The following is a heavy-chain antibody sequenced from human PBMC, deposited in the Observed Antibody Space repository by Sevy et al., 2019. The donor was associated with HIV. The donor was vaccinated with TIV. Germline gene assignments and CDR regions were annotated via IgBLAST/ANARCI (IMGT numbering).Heavy chain of an antibody. V-gene: IGHV3-23*01. CDR3: ARAIVVVPAARFYYYYYGMDV. CDR1: GFTFSIYA. Sequence: GGSLRLSCAASGFTFSIYAMSWVRQAPGKGLEWVSTISVSGGSTYYAYSVKGRFTISRDNAKNSLYLQMNSLRAEDTAVYYCARAIVVVPAARFYYYYYGMDVWGQGTTVTVSS. J-gene: IGHJ6*02. CDR2: ISVSGGST. D-gene: IGHD2-2*01.